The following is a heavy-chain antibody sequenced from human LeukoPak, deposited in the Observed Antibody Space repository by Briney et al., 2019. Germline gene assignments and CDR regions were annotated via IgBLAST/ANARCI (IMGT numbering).Heavy chain of an antibody. CDR3: ARVPPKFSGIAADY. J-gene: IGHJ4*02. CDR1: GYTFTGYY. V-gene: IGHV1-2*02. CDR2: INPNSGGT. Sequence: ASVKVSCKASGYTFTGYYMHWVRQAPGQGLEWMGWINPNSGGTNYAQTFQGRVTMTRDTSISTAYMELSRLRSDDTAVYYCARVPPKFSGIAADYWGQGTLVTVSS. D-gene: IGHD6-13*01.